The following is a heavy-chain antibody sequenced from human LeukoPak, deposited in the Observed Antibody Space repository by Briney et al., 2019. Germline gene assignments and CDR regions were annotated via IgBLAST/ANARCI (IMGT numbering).Heavy chain of an antibody. CDR2: IKQDGSEK. D-gene: IGHD6-13*01. CDR1: GFTFSSYW. CDR3: ARDLGLGSSSWYIPPGWFDP. Sequence: PGGSLRLSCAASGFTFSSYWMSWVRQAPGKGLEWVASIKQDGSEKYYVDSVKGRFTISRDNAKNSLYLQMNSLRAEDTAVYYCARDLGLGSSSWYIPPGWFDPWGQGTLVTVSS. V-gene: IGHV3-7*01. J-gene: IGHJ5*02.